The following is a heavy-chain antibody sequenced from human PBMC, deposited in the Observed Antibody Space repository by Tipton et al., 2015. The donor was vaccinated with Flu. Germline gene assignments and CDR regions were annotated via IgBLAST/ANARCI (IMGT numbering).Heavy chain of an antibody. J-gene: IGHJ5*02. CDR1: GFDFTKYW. Sequence: VQLVQSGAEVKEPGESLKISCQGSGFDFTKYWFAWVRQMPGKGLEWMGVIYPYDSDIRYSPSFRGQVTISADQSINTAYVQWSSLKASDSGIYYCARQDSLAWSSWGQGTLVTVSS. CDR2: IYPYDSDI. D-gene: IGHD2-15*01. CDR3: ARQDSLAWSS. V-gene: IGHV5-51*01.